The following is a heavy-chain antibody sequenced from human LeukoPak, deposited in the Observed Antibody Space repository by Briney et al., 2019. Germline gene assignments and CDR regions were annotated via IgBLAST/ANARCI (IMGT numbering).Heavy chain of an antibody. V-gene: IGHV4-30-2*01. D-gene: IGHD2-2*01. J-gene: IGHJ6*02. CDR3: ARGCSSTSCSLYYYYGMDV. CDR1: GGSISSGGYS. CDR2: IYHSGST. Sequence: SETLSLTCAVSGGSISSGGYSWGWIRQPPGKGLEWIGYIYHSGSTYYNPSLKSRVTISVDRSKNQFSLKLSSVTAADTAVYYCARGCSSTSCSLYYYYGMDVWGQGTTVTVSS.